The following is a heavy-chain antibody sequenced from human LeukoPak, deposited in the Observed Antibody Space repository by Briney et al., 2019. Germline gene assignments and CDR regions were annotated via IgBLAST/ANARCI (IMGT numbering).Heavy chain of an antibody. V-gene: IGHV1-69*13. CDR2: IIPIFGTA. Sequence: GASVKVSCKASGGTFSSYAISWVRQAPGQGLEWMGGIIPIFGTANYAQKFQGRVTITADESTSTAYMELSSLRSEDTAVYYSARLVGVVLYNWSDPWGQGTLVTVSS. J-gene: IGHJ5*02. CDR1: GGTFSSYA. D-gene: IGHD3-3*01. CDR3: ARLVGVVLYNWSDP.